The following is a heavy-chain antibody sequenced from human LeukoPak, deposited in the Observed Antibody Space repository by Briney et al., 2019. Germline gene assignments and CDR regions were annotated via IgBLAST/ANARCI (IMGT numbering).Heavy chain of an antibody. CDR3: ARAILTPSGYVWHFDL. J-gene: IGHJ2*01. CDR2: IDYTGSA. Sequence: SETLSLTCTVSGGSISSGYYYWTWIRQHPGKGLEWVGYIDYTGSAYYNPSLKSRAAISVDTSKNQFSLKMSSVSVADTAVYYCARAILTPSGYVWHFDLWGRGTLVSVSS. D-gene: IGHD3-3*01. CDR1: GGSISSGYYY. V-gene: IGHV4-31*03.